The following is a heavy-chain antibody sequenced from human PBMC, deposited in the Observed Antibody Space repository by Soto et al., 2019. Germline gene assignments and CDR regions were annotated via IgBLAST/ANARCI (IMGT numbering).Heavy chain of an antibody. D-gene: IGHD6-6*01. Sequence: QITLKESGPTLVRPTQTLTLTCTFSGFSISTSGVGVGWIRRPSGKALEWLALVYWDDDKRYGPYLKSRLTITTDTSKNQVVLTMSTMDPVDTATYFCTNSPSTACFDYWGQGILVTVSS. J-gene: IGHJ4*02. V-gene: IGHV2-5*05. CDR3: TNSPSTACFDY. CDR1: GFSISTSGVG. CDR2: VYWDDDK.